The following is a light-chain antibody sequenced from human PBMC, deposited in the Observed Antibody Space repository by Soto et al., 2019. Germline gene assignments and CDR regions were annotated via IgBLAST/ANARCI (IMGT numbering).Light chain of an antibody. CDR2: GAS. CDR3: QQYCSSPPLT. CDR1: QSVTSSY. V-gene: IGKV3-20*01. J-gene: IGKJ4*01. Sequence: EIVLTQSPGTLSLSPGERATLSCRASQSVTSSYLAWYQKKPGQAPRLLIYGASSRATGIPDRFSGSGSGTDFTLTISRLEPEDFAVYYCQQYCSSPPLTFGGGTKVEIK.